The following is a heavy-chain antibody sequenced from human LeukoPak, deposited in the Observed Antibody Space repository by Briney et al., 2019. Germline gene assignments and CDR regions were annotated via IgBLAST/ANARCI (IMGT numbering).Heavy chain of an antibody. CDR2: IIGDGGIT. CDR1: RFTLFDCA. CDR3: AKTKWFGELAYYYYGMDV. D-gene: IGHD3-10*01. Sequence: PGGALRHSRVDSRFTLFDCAIYWVRQAPGRGVGWVSLIIGDGGITYYADSVKGRFTISRDNSKNSLYLQMNCLRTEDTALYYCAKTKWFGELAYYYYGMDVWGQGTTVTVSS. V-gene: IGHV3-43*02. J-gene: IGHJ6*02.